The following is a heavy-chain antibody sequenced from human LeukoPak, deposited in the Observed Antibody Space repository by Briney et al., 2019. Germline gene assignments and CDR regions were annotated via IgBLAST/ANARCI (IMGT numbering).Heavy chain of an antibody. CDR2: IYHSGST. CDR1: GYSISSGYY. D-gene: IGHD5-18*01. CDR3: ARSGYSYVPYLWFNYYYMDV. V-gene: IGHV4-38-2*02. Sequence: SETLSLTCTVSGYSISSGYYWGWIRQPPGKGLEWIGSIYHSGSTYYNPSLKSRVTISVDTSKNQFSLKLSSVTAADTAVYYCARSGYSYVPYLWFNYYYMDVWGKGTTVTVSS. J-gene: IGHJ6*03.